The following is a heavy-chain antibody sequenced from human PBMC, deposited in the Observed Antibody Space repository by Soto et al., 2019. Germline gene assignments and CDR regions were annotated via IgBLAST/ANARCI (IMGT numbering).Heavy chain of an antibody. CDR2: ISSSGSTI. J-gene: IGHJ6*02. V-gene: IGHV3-48*03. Sequence: EVQLVESGGGLVQPGGSLRLSCAASGFTFSSSEMNWVRQAPGEGLEWVSYISSSGSTIYYADSVKGRFTISRDNAKNSLFQQMNSLRAEDTAVYYCAIDRSSGSYPYYYDYGMDFWGQGTTVTVSS. CDR3: AIDRSSGSYPYYYDYGMDF. CDR1: GFTFSSSE. D-gene: IGHD1-26*01.